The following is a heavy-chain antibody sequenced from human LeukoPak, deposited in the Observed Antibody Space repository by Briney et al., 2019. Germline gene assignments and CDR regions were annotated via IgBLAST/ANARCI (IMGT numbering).Heavy chain of an antibody. J-gene: IGHJ6*02. CDR1: GFTFSSYG. CDR3: ARIYSTISGMDV. CDR2: ISYDGSNK. V-gene: IGHV3-30*03. D-gene: IGHD5-18*01. Sequence: PGGSLRLSCAASGFTFSSYGMHWVRQAPGKGLEWVAVISYDGSNKYYADSVKGRFTISRDNSKNTLYLQMNSLRAEDTAMYYCARIYSTISGMDVWGQGTTVIVSS.